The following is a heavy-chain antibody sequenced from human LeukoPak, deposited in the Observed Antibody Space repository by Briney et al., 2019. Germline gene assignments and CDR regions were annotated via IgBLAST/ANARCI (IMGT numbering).Heavy chain of an antibody. CDR3: ARLAYYYDSSGYSEGPYYFDY. CDR1: GGSNSSSSYY. CDR2: IYYSGST. J-gene: IGHJ4*02. D-gene: IGHD3-22*01. Sequence: XETLSLTCTVSGGSNSSSSYYWGWIRQPPGKGLEWIGSIYYSGSTYYNPSLKGRVTISVDTSKNQFSLKLSSVTAADTAVYYCARLAYYYDSSGYSEGPYYFDYWGQGTLVTVSS. V-gene: IGHV4-39*01.